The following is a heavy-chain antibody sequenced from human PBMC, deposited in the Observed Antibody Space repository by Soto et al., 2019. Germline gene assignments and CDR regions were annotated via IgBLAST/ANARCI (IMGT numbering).Heavy chain of an antibody. CDR2: IYYSGST. CDR1: GGSISSRSYY. CDR3: ARYLWEMATMSPGIDYFDY. Sequence: PSETLSLTCTVSGGSISSRSYYWGWIRQPPGKGLEWIGSIYYSGSTYYNPSLKSRVTISVDTSKNQFSLKLTSVTAADTAVYYCARYLWEMATMSPGIDYFDYWGQGTLVTVSS. V-gene: IGHV4-39*01. D-gene: IGHD1-26*01. J-gene: IGHJ4*02.